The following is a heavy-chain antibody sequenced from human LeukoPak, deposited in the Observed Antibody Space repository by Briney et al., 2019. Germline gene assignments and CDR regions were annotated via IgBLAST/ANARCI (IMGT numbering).Heavy chain of an antibody. CDR1: GFTFADYA. J-gene: IGHJ4*02. CDR3: AKASGADRRDGYNFLDY. Sequence: QPGRSLRLSCAASGFTFADYAMHWVRQAPGKGLEWVSGISWDSGSICYADSVKGRFTISRDNAENSLYLQMNSLRAEDTALYYCAKASGADRRDGYNFLDYWGQGTLVTVSS. CDR2: ISWDSGSI. D-gene: IGHD5-24*01. V-gene: IGHV3-9*01.